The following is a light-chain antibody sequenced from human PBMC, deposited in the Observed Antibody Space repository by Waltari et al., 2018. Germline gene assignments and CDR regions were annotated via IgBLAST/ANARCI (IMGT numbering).Light chain of an antibody. V-gene: IGKV1-39*01. Sequence: DIQMTQSPSSLSASVGDTVTISCRARQNFRGFLNWYQVRPGKAPQLLIYEASSLQRGVPSRFSGSGSGTEFTLTITNLQPGDFGTYYCQQAFDSPYTFGQGTKVEIK. CDR2: EAS. J-gene: IGKJ2*01. CDR3: QQAFDSPYT. CDR1: QNFRGF.